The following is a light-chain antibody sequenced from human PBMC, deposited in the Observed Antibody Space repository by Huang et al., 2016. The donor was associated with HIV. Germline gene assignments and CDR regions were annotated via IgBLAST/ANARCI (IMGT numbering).Light chain of an antibody. V-gene: IGKV4-1*01. CDR3: QQYYSTPLT. J-gene: IGKJ4*01. CDR2: WAS. Sequence: DIVMTQSTDSLAVSLGERATINCKSSQSVLYSSNNKNYLAWYQQKPGQPPNLLIYWASTREFGVPDRFSGSGSGTDFTRTISNLQAEDVAVYYCQQYYSTPLTFGGGTKVELK. CDR1: QSVLYSSNNKNY.